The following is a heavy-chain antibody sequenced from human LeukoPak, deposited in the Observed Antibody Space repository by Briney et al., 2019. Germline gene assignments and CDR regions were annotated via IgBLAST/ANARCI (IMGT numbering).Heavy chain of an antibody. V-gene: IGHV4-39*01. CDR3: ARQSAMVRGVIGY. J-gene: IGHJ4*02. Sequence: PSETLSLTCTVSGGSISSSTFYWGWIRQPPGKGLEWIGSLYYSGSTYYNPSLKSRVTISVDTSKNQFSLKLSSVTAADTAVYYCARQSAMVRGVIGYWGQGTLVTVSS. D-gene: IGHD3-10*01. CDR1: GGSISSSTFY. CDR2: LYYSGST.